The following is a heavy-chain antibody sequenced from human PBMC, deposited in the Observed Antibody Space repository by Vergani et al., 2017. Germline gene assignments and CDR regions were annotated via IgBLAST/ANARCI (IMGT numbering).Heavy chain of an antibody. J-gene: IGHJ4*02. CDR1: GFTFSSYG. CDR2: ISYDGSNK. D-gene: IGHD3-22*01. CDR3: AMPYDSSAQGDY. Sequence: QVQLVESGGGLVKPGGSLRLSCAASGFTFSSYGMHWVRQAPGKGLEWVAVISYDGSNKYYADSVKGRFTISRDNSKNTLYLQMNSLRAEDTAVYYCAMPYDSSAQGDYWGQGTLVTVSS. V-gene: IGHV3-30*03.